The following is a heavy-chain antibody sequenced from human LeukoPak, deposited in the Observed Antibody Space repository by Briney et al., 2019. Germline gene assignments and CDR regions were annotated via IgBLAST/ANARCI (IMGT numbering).Heavy chain of an antibody. CDR2: ISAYNGNT. CDR1: GYTFTSYG. J-gene: IGHJ4*02. CDR3: ARDYCNNPTCHTREFDY. V-gene: IGHV1-18*01. D-gene: IGHD2/OR15-2a*01. Sequence: ASVKVSCKASGYTFTSYGISWVRQAPGQGLEWMGWISAYNGNTNYAQKLQGRVTMTTDTSTSTAYMDLRSLRSDDTAVYYCARDYCNNPTCHTREFDYWGQGTLVTVSS.